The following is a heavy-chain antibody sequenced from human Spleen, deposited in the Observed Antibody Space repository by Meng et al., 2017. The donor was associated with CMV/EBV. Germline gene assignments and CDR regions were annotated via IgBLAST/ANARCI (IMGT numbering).Heavy chain of an antibody. CDR3: ARDRGSYSSDAFDI. CDR2: IYYSGST. CDR1: GGFISSYY. J-gene: IGHJ3*02. Sequence: GSLRLSCTVSGGFISSYYWSWIRQPPGKGLEWIGYIYYSGSTNYNPSLKSRVTISVDTSKNQFSLKLSSVTAADTAVYYCARDRGSYSSDAFDIWGQGTMVTVSS. V-gene: IGHV4-59*01. D-gene: IGHD1-26*01.